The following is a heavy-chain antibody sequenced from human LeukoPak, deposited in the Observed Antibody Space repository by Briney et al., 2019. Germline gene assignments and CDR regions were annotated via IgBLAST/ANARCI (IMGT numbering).Heavy chain of an antibody. Sequence: GGSLRLSCVASGFTFSTYSMNWVRQAPGKGLEWVSFISTSSNYIYYADSVKGRFTISRDNAKNSLYLQMNSLRAEDTAVYYCASTKYDILTGYPNWFDPWGQGTLVTVSS. J-gene: IGHJ5*02. CDR3: ASTKYDILTGYPNWFDP. D-gene: IGHD3-9*01. V-gene: IGHV3-21*01. CDR1: GFTFSTYS. CDR2: ISTSSNYI.